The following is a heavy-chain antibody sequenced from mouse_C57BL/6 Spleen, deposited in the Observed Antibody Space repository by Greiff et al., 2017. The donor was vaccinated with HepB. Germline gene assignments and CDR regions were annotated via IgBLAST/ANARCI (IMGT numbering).Heavy chain of an antibody. CDR2: INPNNGGT. CDR3: ARKKETGRYFDY. Sequence: EVQLQQSGPELVKPGASVKMSCKASGYTFTDYNMHWVKQSHGKSLEWIGYINPNNGGTSYNQKFKGKATLTVNKSSSTAYMELRSLTSEDSAVYYCARKKETGRYFDYWGQGTTLTVSS. J-gene: IGHJ2*01. D-gene: IGHD4-1*01. V-gene: IGHV1-22*01. CDR1: GYTFTDYN.